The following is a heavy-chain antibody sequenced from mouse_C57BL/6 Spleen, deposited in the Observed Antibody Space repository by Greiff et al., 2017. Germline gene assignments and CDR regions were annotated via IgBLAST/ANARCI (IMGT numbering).Heavy chain of an antibody. CDR2: IRLKSDNYAT. CDR1: GFTFSNYW. V-gene: IGHV6-3*01. D-gene: IGHD2-13*01. CDR3: AGGDCVWYDAMDY. Sequence: EVQRVESGGGLVQPGGSMKLSCVASGFTFSNYWMNWVRQSPEKGLEWVAQIRLKSDNYATHYAESVKGRFTISRNDSKSSVYLQRNNLRAEDTGIYYCAGGDCVWYDAMDYWGQGTSVTVSS. J-gene: IGHJ4*01.